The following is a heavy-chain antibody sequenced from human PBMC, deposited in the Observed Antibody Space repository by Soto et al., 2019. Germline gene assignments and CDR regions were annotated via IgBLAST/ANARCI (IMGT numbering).Heavy chain of an antibody. CDR3: ARDLSGDTTPYFDL. V-gene: IGHV3-74*01. CDR2: IYNDGSRT. D-gene: IGHD1-1*01. J-gene: IGHJ4*02. CDR1: GFAFSSYW. Sequence: EEPLVESGGGLVQPGGSLRLSCAASGFAFSSYWMHWVRQTPGKGPVWVSRIYNDGSRTAYADSVKGRFTISRDNAKNTLYLQLSSLTVEDTAVYYCARDLSGDTTPYFDLWGQGTLVTVSS.